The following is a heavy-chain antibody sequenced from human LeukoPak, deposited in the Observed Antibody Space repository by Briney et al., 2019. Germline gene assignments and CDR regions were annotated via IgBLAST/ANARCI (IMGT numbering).Heavy chain of an antibody. CDR3: ARGWYHDY. V-gene: IGHV4-34*01. D-gene: IGHD2-15*01. J-gene: IGHJ4*02. Sequence: PSETLSLTCAVYGGSFSGYYWSWIRQPPGKGLEWIGEINHSGSTSYNPSLKSRVTISVDTSKNQFSLKLSSVTAADTAVYYCARGWYHDYWGQGTLVTVSS. CDR2: INHSGST. CDR1: GGSFSGYY.